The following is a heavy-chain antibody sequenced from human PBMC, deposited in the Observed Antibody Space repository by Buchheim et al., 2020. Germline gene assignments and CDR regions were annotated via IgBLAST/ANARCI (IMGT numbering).Heavy chain of an antibody. Sequence: QVQLVQSGAAVKRPGASVKVSCKASGYTFSSYYMHWVRQAPGQGLEWMGIINPSDGRTTYAQKFQGRVTMTRDTSTSTVYMELSSLRSEDTAVYYCARERTTVTTRGVYYYYYGMDVWGQGTT. CDR2: INPSDGRT. CDR3: ARERTTVTTRGVYYYYYGMDV. J-gene: IGHJ6*02. V-gene: IGHV1-46*01. CDR1: GYTFSSYY. D-gene: IGHD4-11*01.